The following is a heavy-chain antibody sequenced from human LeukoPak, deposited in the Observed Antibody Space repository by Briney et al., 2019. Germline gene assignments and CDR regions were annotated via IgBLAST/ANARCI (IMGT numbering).Heavy chain of an antibody. D-gene: IGHD3-9*01. Sequence: GRSLRLSCAASGFTFSSYAMHWVRQAPGKGLEWVAVISYDGSNKYYADSVKGRFTISRDNSKNTLYLQMNSLRAEDTAVYYCARASVRYFDWLFQPVSYWGQGTLVTVSS. CDR1: GFTFSSYA. J-gene: IGHJ4*02. V-gene: IGHV3-30-3*01. CDR3: ARASVRYFDWLFQPVSY. CDR2: ISYDGSNK.